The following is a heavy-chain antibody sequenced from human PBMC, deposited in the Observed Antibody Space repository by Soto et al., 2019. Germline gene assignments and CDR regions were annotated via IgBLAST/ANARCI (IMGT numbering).Heavy chain of an antibody. CDR1: GASVSSETHF. V-gene: IGHV4-61*01. J-gene: IGHJ4*02. CDR3: VREDMSGTYYFDY. D-gene: IGHD1-26*01. Sequence: SETLSLTCCVSGASVSSETHFWTWIRQPPGKGLEWIGYVYRTGITNSNPALTSRVTVSADRSKNQFSLTLRSVTAADTAVYYCVREDMSGTYYFDYWGPGIQVTVSS. CDR2: VYRTGIT.